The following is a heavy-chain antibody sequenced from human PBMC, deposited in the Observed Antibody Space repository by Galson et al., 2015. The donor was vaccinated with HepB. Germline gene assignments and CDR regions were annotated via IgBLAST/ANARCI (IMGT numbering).Heavy chain of an antibody. CDR2: ISSSSSYI. J-gene: IGHJ4*02. Sequence: SLRLSCAASGFTFSSYSMNWVRQAPGKGLEWVSSISSSSSYIYYADSVKGRFTISRDNAKNSLYLQMNSLRAEDTAVYYCARVDVLEYYYGSGSYWGPTPLDYWGQGTLVTVSS. V-gene: IGHV3-21*01. CDR1: GFTFSSYS. CDR3: ARVDVLEYYYGSGSYWGPTPLDY. D-gene: IGHD3-10*01.